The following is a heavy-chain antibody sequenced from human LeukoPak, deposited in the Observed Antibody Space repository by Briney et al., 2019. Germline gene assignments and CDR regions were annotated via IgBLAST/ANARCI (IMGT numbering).Heavy chain of an antibody. D-gene: IGHD3-3*01. CDR1: GGSISSHY. CDR2: IYYSGST. CDR3: ARDRNAYDFWSGYSHGMDV. J-gene: IGHJ6*02. Sequence: SETLSLTCTVSGGSISSHYWSWIRQPPGKGLEWIGYIYYSGSTNYNPSLKSRVTISVDTSKNQFSLKLSSVTAADTAVYYCARDRNAYDFWSGYSHGMDVWGQGTTVTVSS. V-gene: IGHV4-59*11.